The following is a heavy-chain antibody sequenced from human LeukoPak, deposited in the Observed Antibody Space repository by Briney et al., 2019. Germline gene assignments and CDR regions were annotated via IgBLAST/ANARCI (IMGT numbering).Heavy chain of an antibody. D-gene: IGHD3-10*01. CDR2: ISWNSGSI. CDR3: AKDMAYYGSGSFDY. J-gene: IGHJ4*02. Sequence: PRGSLRLSCTASGFTFSNYNMHWVRQAPGKGLEWVSGISWNSGSIGYADSVKGRFTISRDNAKNSLYLQMNSLRAEDTALYYCAKDMAYYGSGSFDYWGQGTLVTVSS. V-gene: IGHV3-9*01. CDR1: GFTFSNYN.